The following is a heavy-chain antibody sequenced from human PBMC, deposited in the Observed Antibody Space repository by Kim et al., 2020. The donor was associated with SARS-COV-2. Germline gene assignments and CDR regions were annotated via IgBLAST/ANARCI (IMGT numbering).Heavy chain of an antibody. CDR3: ARDGDLNSSGKDAFDN. V-gene: IGHV3-7*01. CDR2: IKQDGNQK. CDR1: GFTFSSYW. J-gene: IGHJ3*02. D-gene: IGHD6-19*01. Sequence: GGSLRLSCAASGFTFSSYWMTWVRQAPGKGLEWVANIKQDGNQKYYVDSVKGRFTISRDNAKNSLYLQMNSLRAEDTAVYYCARDGDLNSSGKDAFDNWGQGTMVTVSS.